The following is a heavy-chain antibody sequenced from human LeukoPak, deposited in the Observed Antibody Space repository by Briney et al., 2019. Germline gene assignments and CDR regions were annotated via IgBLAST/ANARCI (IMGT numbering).Heavy chain of an antibody. D-gene: IGHD2-2*01. CDR1: GGSISSGGYY. CDR3: GRHRVTITSPMDY. V-gene: IGHV4-31*03. J-gene: IGHJ4*02. Sequence: SETLSLTCTVSGGSISSGGYYWSWIRQHPGKGLEWIGYIYYSGSTYYNPSLKSRVTISVDTSKNQFSLKLSSVTAADTAVYFCGRHRVTITSPMDYWGQGTLVTVSS. CDR2: IYYSGST.